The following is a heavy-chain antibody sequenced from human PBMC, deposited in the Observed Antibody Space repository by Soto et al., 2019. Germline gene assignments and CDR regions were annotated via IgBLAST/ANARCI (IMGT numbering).Heavy chain of an antibody. J-gene: IGHJ6*02. CDR3: AKDRYDGSGTSMDV. CDR1: GFTFSSNA. D-gene: IGHD3-10*01. CDR2: ISGSGGSI. V-gene: IGHV3-23*01. Sequence: GGSLRLSCAASGFTFSSNAMSWVRQAPGKGLEWVSAISGSGGSIYYADSVKGRFTISREISKNSLYLQLNRLRAEDTAVYYCAKDRYDGSGTSMDVWGQGTTVTVSS.